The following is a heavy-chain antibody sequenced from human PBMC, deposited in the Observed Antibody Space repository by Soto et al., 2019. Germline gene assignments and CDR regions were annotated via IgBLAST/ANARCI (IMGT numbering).Heavy chain of an antibody. V-gene: IGHV4-59*01. D-gene: IGHD3-3*01. CDR2: IFFPGST. CDR1: GGSISTYY. J-gene: IGHJ4*02. Sequence: PSETLSLTCSVSGGSISTYYWTWVRQPPGEGLEWIGYIFFPGSTNYNPSLKRRVTMSLDTSKKQFSLKLTSVTAADTAVYYCARGHQGPFGVVIPHFDLWGPGTPVTVSS. CDR3: ARGHQGPFGVVIPHFDL.